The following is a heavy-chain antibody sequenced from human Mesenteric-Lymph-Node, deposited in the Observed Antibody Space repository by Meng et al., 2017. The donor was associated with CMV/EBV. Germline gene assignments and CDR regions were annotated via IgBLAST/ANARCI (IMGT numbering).Heavy chain of an antibody. V-gene: IGHV3-20*01. D-gene: IGHD4-11*01. CDR3: AREGDYNGYYYGMDV. Sequence: GESLKISCAASGFTFSSHGMHWVRQAPGKGLEWVSGMNWNGGSTGYADSVKGRFTISRDNAKNSLYLQMNSLRVEDTALYHCAREGDYNGYYYGMDVWGQGTTVTVSS. CDR1: GFTFSSHG. J-gene: IGHJ6*02. CDR2: MNWNGGST.